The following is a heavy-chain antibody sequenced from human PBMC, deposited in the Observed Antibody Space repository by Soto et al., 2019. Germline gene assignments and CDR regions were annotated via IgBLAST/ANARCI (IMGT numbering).Heavy chain of an antibody. J-gene: IGHJ6*04. CDR1: GYRLTSYW. CDR3: ARLWTKPMPLSGYYYFGMAV. Sequence: GESLKISCKGSGYRLTSYWIGWVLQMPGKGLEWMGIIYPGDSDTRYSPSFQGQVTISADKSISTAYLQWSSLKASDTAMYYVARLWTKPMPLSGYYYFGMAVRAKGTSVTVPS. D-gene: IGHD2-2*01. CDR2: IYPGDSDT. V-gene: IGHV5-51*01.